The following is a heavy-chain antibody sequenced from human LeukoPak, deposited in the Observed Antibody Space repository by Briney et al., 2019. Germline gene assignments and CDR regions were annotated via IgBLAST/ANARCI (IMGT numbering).Heavy chain of an antibody. D-gene: IGHD6-6*01. CDR3: ARSRRYSSSSDYCFMDV. CDR2: IDPSGGST. J-gene: IGHJ6*03. CDR1: GYTFITYY. Sequence: ASVKVSCKASGYTFITYYMQWVRQAPGQGLEWVGFIDPSGGSTNYAQKFQGRVTMTGDVSTSTVYMELSSLRSEDTAVYYCARSRRYSSSSDYCFMDVWGQGTTVTVSS. V-gene: IGHV1-46*01.